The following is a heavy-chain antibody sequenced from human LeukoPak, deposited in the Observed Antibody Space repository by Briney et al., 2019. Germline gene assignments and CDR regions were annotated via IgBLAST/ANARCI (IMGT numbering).Heavy chain of an antibody. CDR1: GFTFSRYW. CDR3: ARGGAYYGSGSYHFDY. V-gene: IGHV3-74*01. J-gene: IGHJ4*02. Sequence: GGSLRLSCVASGFTFSRYWMHWVRQAPGKGLVWVSRINSDGRSTNYADSVKGRFSISRDNAENTSYLQMNSLRAEDTAVYYCARGGAYYGSGSYHFDYWGQGTLVTVSS. D-gene: IGHD3-10*01. CDR2: INSDGRST.